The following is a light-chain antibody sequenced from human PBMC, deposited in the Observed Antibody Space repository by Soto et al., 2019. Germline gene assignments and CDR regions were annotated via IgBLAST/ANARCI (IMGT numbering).Light chain of an antibody. Sequence: QSALTQPASVSGSPGQSITISCTGTSSDIGGYKYVSWYQQHPGKAPKLMIYEVTYRPSGVSDRFSGSKSGNTASLTVSGPKAEDEADYSCSSYTSSGTLFVFGPGTKLTVL. J-gene: IGLJ1*01. CDR3: SSYTSSGTLFV. CDR2: EVT. V-gene: IGLV2-14*01. CDR1: SSDIGGYKY.